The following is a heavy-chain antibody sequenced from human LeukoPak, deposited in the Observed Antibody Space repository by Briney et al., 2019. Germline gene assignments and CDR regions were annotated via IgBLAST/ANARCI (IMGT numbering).Heavy chain of an antibody. CDR1: GFTFSSYA. Sequence: GGSLRLSCAASGFTFSSYAMHWVRQAPGKGLEWVAVISYDGSNKYYADSVKGRFTISRDNSKNTLYLQMNSLRAEDTAVYYCAKIPGTYYYGSGSHRPDAFDIWGQGTMVTVSS. D-gene: IGHD3-10*01. V-gene: IGHV3-30*04. CDR2: ISYDGSNK. J-gene: IGHJ3*02. CDR3: AKIPGTYYYGSGSHRPDAFDI.